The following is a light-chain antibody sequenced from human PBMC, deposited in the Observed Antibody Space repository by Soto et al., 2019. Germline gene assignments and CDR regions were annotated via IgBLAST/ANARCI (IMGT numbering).Light chain of an antibody. CDR1: QGLLYGDGHTY. J-gene: IGKJ1*01. V-gene: IGKV2-30*01. Sequence: DVVMTQSPLSLPVSLGQPASISCKSSQGLLYGDGHTYLNWFQLRPGQSPRRLIYKVSDRDSGVPDRFSGSGSGTDFTLKISRVEADDVGLYYCMLATHWPPTFGQGTKVEIK. CDR2: KVS. CDR3: MLATHWPPT.